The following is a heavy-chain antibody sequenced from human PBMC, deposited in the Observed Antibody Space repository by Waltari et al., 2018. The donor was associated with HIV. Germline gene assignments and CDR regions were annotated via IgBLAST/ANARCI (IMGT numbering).Heavy chain of an antibody. V-gene: IGHV3-9*01. CDR1: GFKFGNYA. CDR3: AKDMGIFYAYGMDV. D-gene: IGHD2-8*01. Sequence: EAQLVESGGGSVQPGRSLRPSWAASGFKFGNYARNWVRQAPGRGLEWVSGISWNSGNIEYADSVKGRFTISRDNGKNSLYLQMNSLRSEDTGLYYCAKDMGIFYAYGMDVWGQGTAVTVSS. CDR2: ISWNSGNI. J-gene: IGHJ6*02.